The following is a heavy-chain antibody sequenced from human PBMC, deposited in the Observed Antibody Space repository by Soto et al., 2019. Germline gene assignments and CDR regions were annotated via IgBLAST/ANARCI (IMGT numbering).Heavy chain of an antibody. CDR1: GYTFTSYG. D-gene: IGHD1-1*01. J-gene: IGHJ4*02. V-gene: IGHV1-18*01. CDR3: ARGRYGDY. Sequence: QVHLVQSGAEVKKPGASVKVSCKASGYTFTSYGITWVRQAPGQGLEWMGWISAHNGNTDYAQKLQGRVIVTRDTSTTTAYMRMRGLRSEDTAVYYCARGRYGDYWGQGALVTVSS. CDR2: ISAHNGNT.